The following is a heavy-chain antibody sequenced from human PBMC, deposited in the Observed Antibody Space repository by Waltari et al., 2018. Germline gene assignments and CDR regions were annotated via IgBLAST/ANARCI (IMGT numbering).Heavy chain of an antibody. D-gene: IGHD7-27*01. J-gene: IGHJ4*02. V-gene: IGHV1-69*14. Sequence: QVQLVQSGAEVKKPGSSVKVSCKASVGTFSSYAISWVRQAPGQGLEWMGGINPIFGTANNAQKFQGRVTITADKSTSTADMELSSLRSEDTGVYYCAQRAGEVDYWGQGTLVIVSS. CDR1: VGTFSSYA. CDR3: AQRAGEVDY. CDR2: INPIFGTA.